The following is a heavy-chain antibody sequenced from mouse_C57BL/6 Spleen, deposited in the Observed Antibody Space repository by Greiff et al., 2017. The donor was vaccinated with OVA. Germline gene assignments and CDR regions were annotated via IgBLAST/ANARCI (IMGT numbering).Heavy chain of an antibody. CDR1: GYTFTSYW. Sequence: VQLQQPGAELVTPGASVKLSCQASGYTFTSYWMHWVKQRPGRGLEWSGRIDPNSGGTKYNEKFKSKATLTVDKPSSTAYMQLSSLTSEDSAVYLCARWDGNDYYAMDYWGQGTSVTVSS. D-gene: IGHD2-1*01. J-gene: IGHJ4*01. CDR2: IDPNSGGT. V-gene: IGHV1-72*01. CDR3: ARWDGNDYYAMDY.